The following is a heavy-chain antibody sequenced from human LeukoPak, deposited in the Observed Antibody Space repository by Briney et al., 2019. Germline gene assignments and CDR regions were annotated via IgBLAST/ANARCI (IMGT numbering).Heavy chain of an antibody. J-gene: IGHJ4*02. Sequence: PLQTLSLTCTVSGGALSLYYWSSIRHPPGKGLEWIGYIYYSGSTNYNPPLKSRVTISVDTSKNQFSLKLSSVAAADTAVYYCARGNVVVAGVEYWGQGTLVTVAS. CDR3: ARGNVVVAGVEY. D-gene: IGHD6-19*01. CDR1: GGALSLYY. V-gene: IGHV4-59*01. CDR2: IYYSGST.